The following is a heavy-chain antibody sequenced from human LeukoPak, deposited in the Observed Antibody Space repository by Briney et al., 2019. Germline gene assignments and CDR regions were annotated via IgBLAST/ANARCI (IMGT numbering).Heavy chain of an antibody. CDR1: GYTFTDYY. J-gene: IGHJ6*03. CDR2: INPKSGVT. D-gene: IGHD2-2*01. CDR3: ARAGGYCGSTSCYSGYYYYFMDV. Sequence: ASVKVSCKASGYTFTDYYLHWARQAPGQGLEWMGWINPKSGVTDSKMKFQGRVTLTRDTSITTAYMELISLTSDDAAVYYCARAGGYCGSTSCYSGYYYYFMDVWGKGTTVTVSS. V-gene: IGHV1-2*02.